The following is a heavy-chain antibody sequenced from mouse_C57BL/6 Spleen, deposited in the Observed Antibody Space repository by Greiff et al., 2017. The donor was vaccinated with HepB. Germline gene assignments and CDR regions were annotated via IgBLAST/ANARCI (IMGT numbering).Heavy chain of an antibody. CDR3: TRDPSQRRYFDV. Sequence: EVQLQESGGGLVKPGGSLKLSCAASGFTFSSYAMSWVRQTPEKRLEWVATISDGGSYTYYPDNVKGRFTISRDNAKNNLYLQMSHLKSEDTAMYYCTRDPSQRRYFDVWGTGTTVTVSS. CDR2: ISDGGSYT. CDR1: GFTFSSYA. J-gene: IGHJ1*03. V-gene: IGHV5-4*01.